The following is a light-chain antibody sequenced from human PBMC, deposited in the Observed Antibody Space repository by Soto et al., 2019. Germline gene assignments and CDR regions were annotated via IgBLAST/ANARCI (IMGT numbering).Light chain of an antibody. CDR2: GAS. CDR1: QDIAGY. J-gene: IGKJ5*01. CDR3: QQAYSFPIT. V-gene: IGKV1D-12*01. Sequence: IQVTQSPSSVSASVGDRVTITCRASQDIAGYFAWYQHKPGRTPELLIHGASRLQSGVPARFSGSGSGTDFTLSINSLQPEDFATYYCQQAYSFPITFGQGTRLENK.